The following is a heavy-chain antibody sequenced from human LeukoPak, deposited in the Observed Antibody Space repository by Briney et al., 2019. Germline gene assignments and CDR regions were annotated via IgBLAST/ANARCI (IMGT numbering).Heavy chain of an antibody. CDR2: ISSSSSYI. J-gene: IGHJ5*02. V-gene: IGHV3-21*01. CDR3: ARGGGSSFDP. D-gene: IGHD6-13*01. CDR1: GFTFSIYS. Sequence: GGSLRLSCAASGFTFSIYSMNWVRQAPGKELEWVSSISSSSSYIYYADSVKGRFTISRDNAKNSLYLQMNSLRAEDTAVYYCARGGGSSFDPWGQGTLVTVSS.